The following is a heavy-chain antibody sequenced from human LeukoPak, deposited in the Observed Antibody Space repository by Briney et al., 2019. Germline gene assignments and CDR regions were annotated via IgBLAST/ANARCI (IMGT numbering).Heavy chain of an antibody. CDR2: IWYDGSNK. CDR3: ANLVGWLRGT. J-gene: IGHJ5*02. D-gene: IGHD5-12*01. CDR1: GFTFSSYG. V-gene: IGHV3-33*06. Sequence: GRSLRLSCAASGFTFSSYGMHWVRQAPGKGLEWVAVIWYDGSNKYYADSVKGRFTISRDNSKNTLYLQMNSLRAEDTAVYYCANLVGWLRGTWGQGTLVTVSS.